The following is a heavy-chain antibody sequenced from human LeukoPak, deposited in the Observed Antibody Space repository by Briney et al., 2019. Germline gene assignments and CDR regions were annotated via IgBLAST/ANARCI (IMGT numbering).Heavy chain of an antibody. CDR3: ARVGAATYAFDI. J-gene: IGHJ3*02. CDR2: IKSDGSST. D-gene: IGHD3-16*01. CDR1: GFTFSYW. V-gene: IGHV3-74*01. Sequence: GGSLRLSCAASGFTFSYWMHWVRQAPGKGLVWVSRIKSDGSSTSYADSVKGRFTISRDNAKNTLYLQVNSLRAEDTAVYYCARVGAATYAFDIWGQGTMVTVSS.